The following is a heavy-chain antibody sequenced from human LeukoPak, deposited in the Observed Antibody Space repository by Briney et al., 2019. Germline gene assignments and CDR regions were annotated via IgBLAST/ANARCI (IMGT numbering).Heavy chain of an antibody. V-gene: IGHV4-39*07. CDR2: SHYSGST. J-gene: IGHJ4*02. D-gene: IGHD3-22*01. Sequence: SETLSLTCTVSGGSISSSSYYWAWIRQPPGKGLEWIGSSHYSGSTYYNPSLKSRVTILVDTSKNQFSLKMTSVTAADTAVYYCARDQYYDVSTYYEIDYWGQGTLVTVSS. CDR3: ARDQYYDVSTYYEIDY. CDR1: GGSISSSSYY.